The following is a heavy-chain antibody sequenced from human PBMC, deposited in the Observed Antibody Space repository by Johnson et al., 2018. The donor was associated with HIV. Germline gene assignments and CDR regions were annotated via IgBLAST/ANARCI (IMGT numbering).Heavy chain of an antibody. Sequence: QVQLVESGGGVVQPGRSLRLSCAASGFSFSIYAMHWVRQAPGKGLEWVAVISYDGSNKYYADSVKGRFTISRDNSKNTLYLQMNSLRAEDTAVYYCARGGGFYERSGYGEGTFWGQGTMVTVSS. J-gene: IGHJ3*01. D-gene: IGHD3-22*01. V-gene: IGHV3-30-3*01. CDR2: ISYDGSNK. CDR3: ARGGGFYERSGYGEGTF. CDR1: GFSFSIYA.